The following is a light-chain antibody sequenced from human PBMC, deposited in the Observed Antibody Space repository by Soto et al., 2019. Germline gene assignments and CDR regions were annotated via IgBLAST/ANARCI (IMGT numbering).Light chain of an antibody. CDR2: KAS. Sequence: DIQMTQSPSTLSASVGDRVTITCRASQSISSWLAWYQQKPGKAPKLLIYKASSLESGVPSSFSGSGSGTEFTLTISSLQPDDFATYYCQQYNSFPYTFGQGTKLEI. V-gene: IGKV1-5*03. CDR3: QQYNSFPYT. CDR1: QSISSW. J-gene: IGKJ2*01.